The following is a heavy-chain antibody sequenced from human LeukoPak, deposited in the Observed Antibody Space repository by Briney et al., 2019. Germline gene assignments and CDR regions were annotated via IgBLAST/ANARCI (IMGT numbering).Heavy chain of an antibody. CDR3: ASLVEAAGTALFDY. D-gene: IGHD6-13*01. J-gene: IGHJ4*02. V-gene: IGHV4-59*08. CDR1: GGSISSYY. Sequence: SETLSLTCTVSGGSISSYYWSWIRQPPGKGLEWIGYIYYSGSTNYNPSLKSRVTISVDTSKNQFSLKLSSVTAADTAVYYCASLVEAAGTALFDYGGQETLATVSS. CDR2: IYYSGST.